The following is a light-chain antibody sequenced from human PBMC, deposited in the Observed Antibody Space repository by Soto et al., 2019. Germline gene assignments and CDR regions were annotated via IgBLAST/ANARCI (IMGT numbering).Light chain of an antibody. Sequence: EVVMTQSPATLSVSPGERVTLSCRASQSINAHLAWYQQKPGQAPRLLIHVASTRATDIPARFSGSGFGTGFVLPISSLQYERFAVYYCQQYNTGLGTFGQGTNVEIQ. CDR3: QQYNTGLGT. CDR2: VAS. J-gene: IGKJ1*01. CDR1: QSINAH. V-gene: IGKV3-15*01.